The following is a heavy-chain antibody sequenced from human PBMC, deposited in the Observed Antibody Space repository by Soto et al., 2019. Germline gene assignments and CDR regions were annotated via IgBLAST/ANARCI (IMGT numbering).Heavy chain of an antibody. J-gene: IGHJ6*02. D-gene: IGHD3-10*01. V-gene: IGHV3-23*01. CDR3: ATRGVTPPSAYYGMDV. CDR1: GFTFSSYA. CDR2: ISGSGGST. Sequence: GGSLRLSCAASGFTFSSYAMSWVRQARGKGLEWVSAISGSGGSTYYADSVKGRFTISRDNSKNTLYLQMNSLRAEDTAVYYCATRGVTPPSAYYGMDVWGQGTTVTVSS.